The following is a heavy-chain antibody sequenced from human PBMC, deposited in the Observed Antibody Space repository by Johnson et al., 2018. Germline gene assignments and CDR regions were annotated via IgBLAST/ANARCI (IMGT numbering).Heavy chain of an antibody. V-gene: IGHV1-69*01. CDR2: IIPIFGTA. J-gene: IGHJ6*02. D-gene: IGHD5-18*01. Sequence: QVQLVQSGAEVKKPGSSVKVSCKTSGGTVNSYAISWVRQAPGQGLEWMGGIIPIFGTANYAQKFQGRVTITADESTSTAYMELSSLRSEDTAVYYCAKAHTAMVPRTYYYGMDVWGQGTTVTVSS. CDR1: GGTVNSYA. CDR3: AKAHTAMVPRTYYYGMDV.